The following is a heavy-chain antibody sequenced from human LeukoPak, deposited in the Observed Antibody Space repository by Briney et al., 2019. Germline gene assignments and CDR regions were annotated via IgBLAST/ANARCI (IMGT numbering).Heavy chain of an antibody. Sequence: PSETLSLTCAVYGGSFSGYYWSWIRQPPGKGLEWIARIYYSGSTYYNPSLKSRVTISVDTSKNQFSLKLSSVTATDTAVYYCARHKESSGYPASFDYWGQGTLVTVSS. CDR3: ARHKESSGYPASFDY. J-gene: IGHJ4*02. D-gene: IGHD3-22*01. V-gene: IGHV4-34*01. CDR2: IYYSGST. CDR1: GGSFSGYY.